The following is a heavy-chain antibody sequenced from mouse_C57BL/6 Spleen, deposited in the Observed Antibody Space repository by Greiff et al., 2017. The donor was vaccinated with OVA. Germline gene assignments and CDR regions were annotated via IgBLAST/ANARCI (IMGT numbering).Heavy chain of an antibody. Sequence: EVKLEESGGGLVQPGGSMKLSCVASGFTFSNYWMNWVRQSPEKGLEWVAQIRLKSDNYATHYAESVKGRFTISRDDSKSSVYLQMNNLRAEDTGIYYCTGPYDYDEAWFAYWGQGTLVTVSA. V-gene: IGHV6-3*01. CDR3: TGPYDYDEAWFAY. J-gene: IGHJ3*01. D-gene: IGHD2-4*01. CDR1: GFTFSNYW. CDR2: IRLKSDNYAT.